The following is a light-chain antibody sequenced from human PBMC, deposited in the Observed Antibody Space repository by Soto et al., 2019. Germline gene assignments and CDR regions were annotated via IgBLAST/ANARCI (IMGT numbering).Light chain of an antibody. V-gene: IGKV3-20*01. CDR3: QQYGSSPWT. CDR1: QSVSSSY. J-gene: IGKJ1*01. CDR2: DAS. Sequence: EIVLTPSPGTLSLSPWERATLSCRASQSVSSSYLAWYQQKPGQAPRILMYDASTRATGIPARFSGSGSGTEFTLTISRLEPEDFAVYYCQQYGSSPWTFGQGTKVDIK.